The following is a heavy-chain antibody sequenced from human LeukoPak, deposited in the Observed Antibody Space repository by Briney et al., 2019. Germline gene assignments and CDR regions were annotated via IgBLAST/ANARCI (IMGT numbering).Heavy chain of an antibody. CDR2: IIPCFGTA. D-gene: IGHD3-22*01. CDR1: GGTFSIYA. Sequence: SVTVSCKASGGTFSIYAISWVRQAPGQGLEWMGGIIPCFGTANYAQKFQGRVTITADESTSTAYMELSSLRSEDTAVYYCARVGYSGYDYRSHYYDSSGYGSFDIWGQGTMVTVSS. J-gene: IGHJ3*02. CDR3: ARVGYSGYDYRSHYYDSSGYGSFDI. V-gene: IGHV1-69*01.